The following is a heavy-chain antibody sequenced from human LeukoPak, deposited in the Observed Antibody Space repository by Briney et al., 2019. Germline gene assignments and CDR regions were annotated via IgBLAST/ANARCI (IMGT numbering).Heavy chain of an antibody. J-gene: IGHJ4*02. V-gene: IGHV3-23*01. CDR2: ISGSDGNI. D-gene: IGHD3-10*01. Sequence: GGTLRLSCAASGFTVSSTAMSWVRQAPGKGLEWVSGISGSDGNIYYADSVKGRFTISRDSSKNTLYLQMNSLSADDTAVYYCAKRRITFDSWGQGTLVTVSS. CDR1: GFTVSSTA. CDR3: AKRRITFDS.